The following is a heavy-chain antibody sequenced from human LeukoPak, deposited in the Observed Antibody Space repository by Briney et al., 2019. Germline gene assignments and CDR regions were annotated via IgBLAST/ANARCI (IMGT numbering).Heavy chain of an antibody. J-gene: IGHJ5*02. CDR1: GDSVSSNSAA. CDR3: ARSTALAGDDWLDP. D-gene: IGHD6-19*01. Sequence: SQTLSLTCAISGDSVSSNSAAWSWIRQSPSRGLEWLGRTCYGSQWYYDYAPSVQGRITINPDTSKNQFSLHLNSVTPDDTAVYYCARSTALAGDDWLDPWGQGTLVTVSS. CDR2: TCYGSQWYY. V-gene: IGHV6-1*01.